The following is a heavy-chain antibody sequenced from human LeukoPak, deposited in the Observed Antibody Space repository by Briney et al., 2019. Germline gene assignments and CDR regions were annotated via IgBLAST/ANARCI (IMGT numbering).Heavy chain of an antibody. J-gene: IGHJ1*01. CDR1: GGSISSSNW. Sequence: SETLSLTCAVSGGSISSSNWWSWVRQPPGKGLEWIGEIYHSGSTNYNPSLKSRVTISVDKSKNQFSLKLSSVTAADTAVYYCARDSGEGIPDFQHWGQGTLVTVSS. CDR3: ARDSGEGIPDFQH. CDR2: IYHSGST. V-gene: IGHV4-4*02. D-gene: IGHD2-21*01.